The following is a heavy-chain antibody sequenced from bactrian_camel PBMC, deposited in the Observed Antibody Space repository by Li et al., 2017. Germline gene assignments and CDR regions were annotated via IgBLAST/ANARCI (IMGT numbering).Heavy chain of an antibody. J-gene: IGHJ4*01. V-gene: IGHV3S53*01. Sequence: VQLVESGGGSVQTGGSLRLSCVASGYKYGTLCMGWFRQTPGKEREGVAEIDNDGFTSHANSVKGRFTISLDNAKNSLFLQMNGLIPEDTAMYYCAASRSKLCVDNIGGYIYWGQGTQVTVS. CDR1: GYKYGTLC. D-gene: IGHD1*01. CDR2: IDNDGFT. CDR3: AASRSKLCVDNIGGYIY.